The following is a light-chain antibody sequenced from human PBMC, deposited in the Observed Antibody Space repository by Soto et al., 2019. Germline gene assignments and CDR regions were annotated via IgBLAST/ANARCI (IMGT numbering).Light chain of an antibody. CDR3: QQYKGT. CDR1: QSINIW. V-gene: IGKV1-5*01. Sequence: DIQLTQSPSTLSVSVGDRVTITCRASQSINIWLAWYQQKPGRAPKLLIYDASSLESGVPSRFSGSGSGTDFTLTISSLQPDDFATYYCQQYKGTFGPGTKVDTK. CDR2: DAS. J-gene: IGKJ3*01.